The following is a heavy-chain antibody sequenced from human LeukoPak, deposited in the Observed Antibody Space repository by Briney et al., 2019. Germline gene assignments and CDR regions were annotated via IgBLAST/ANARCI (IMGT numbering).Heavy chain of an antibody. CDR3: AREISPADSSSAFDS. D-gene: IGHD6-6*01. CDR2: INHSGST. CDR1: GGSFSGYY. Sequence: SETLSLTCAVYGGSFSGYYWSWIRQPPGKGLEWIGEINHSGSTNYNPSLKSRVTISVDTSKNQFSLKLSSVTAADTAVYCCAREISPADSSSAFDSWGQGTLVTVSS. V-gene: IGHV4-34*01. J-gene: IGHJ4*02.